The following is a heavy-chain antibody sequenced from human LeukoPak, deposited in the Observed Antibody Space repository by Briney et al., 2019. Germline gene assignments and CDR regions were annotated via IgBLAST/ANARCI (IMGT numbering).Heavy chain of an antibody. CDR2: ISYDGSNK. Sequence: GRSLRLSCAASGFTFSSYGMHWVRQAPGKGLEWGAVISYDGSNKYYADSVKGRFTNSRDNSKNTLYLQMNSLRAEDTAVYYCAKDGYDSSGGFEYWGQGTLV. CDR1: GFTFSSYG. D-gene: IGHD3-22*01. J-gene: IGHJ4*02. V-gene: IGHV3-30*18. CDR3: AKDGYDSSGGFEY.